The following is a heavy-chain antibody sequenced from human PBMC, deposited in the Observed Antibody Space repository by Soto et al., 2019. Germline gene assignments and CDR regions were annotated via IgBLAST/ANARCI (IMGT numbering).Heavy chain of an antibody. Sequence: EVRLLESGGGLVEPGGSLRLSCVASGFTLSSYVTSWVRQAPGKGLEWVSGISAGSGSTHYADSVKGRFTISRDDSKTTLYLQMNILRVEDTALYYCSKGWGDYWGQGTVVTVSS. J-gene: IGHJ4*02. CDR1: GFTLSSYV. CDR3: SKGWGDY. V-gene: IGHV3-23*01. CDR2: ISAGSGST. D-gene: IGHD1-26*01.